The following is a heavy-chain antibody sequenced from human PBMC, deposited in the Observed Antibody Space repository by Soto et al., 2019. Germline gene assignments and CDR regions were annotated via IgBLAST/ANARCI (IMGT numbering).Heavy chain of an antibody. D-gene: IGHD5-12*01. V-gene: IGHV1-18*01. CDR3: ARHHGPTTSENWFDP. J-gene: IGHJ5*02. CDR1: GYTFFTYD. Sequence: QVHLVQSGVEVKTPGASVKVSCQASGYTFFTYDITWGGQAPGQGLGWRGWISTYSGDTKYAQKFQGRVTMTTDTSTTTAYLELRSLRSDDTAVYYCARHHGPTTSENWFDPWGQGTLVTVSS. CDR2: ISTYSGDT.